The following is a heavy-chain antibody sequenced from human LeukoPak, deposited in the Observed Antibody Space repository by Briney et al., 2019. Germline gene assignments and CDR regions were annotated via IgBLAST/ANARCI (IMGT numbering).Heavy chain of an antibody. J-gene: IGHJ6*02. Sequence: GGSLRLSCVASGFTFTNAWMSWVRQAPGKGLEWVSRISDSGGTTYYADSVKGRFTISADKSISTAYLQWSSLKASDTAMYYCARHGSSNRPSRNYYYYYGMDVWGQGTTVTVSS. CDR3: ARHGSSNRPSRNYYYYYGMDV. D-gene: IGHD6-13*01. V-gene: IGHV3-23*01. CDR2: ISDSGGTT. CDR1: GFTFTNAW.